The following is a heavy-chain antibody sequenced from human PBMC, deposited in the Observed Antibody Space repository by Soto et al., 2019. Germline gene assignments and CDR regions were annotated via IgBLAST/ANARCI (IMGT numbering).Heavy chain of an antibody. CDR1: GYTFTSYG. CDR2: ISAYNGNT. D-gene: IGHD3-3*01. CDR3: ARDLGLWSGYYKSGQEGFDY. Sequence: QVQLVQSGAEVKKPGASVKVSCKASGYTFTSYGISWVRQAPGQGLEWMGWISAYNGNTNYAQKLQGRVTMTTDTSTSTAYMELRSLRSDDTAVYYCARDLGLWSGYYKSGQEGFDYWGQGTLVTVSS. V-gene: IGHV1-18*01. J-gene: IGHJ4*02.